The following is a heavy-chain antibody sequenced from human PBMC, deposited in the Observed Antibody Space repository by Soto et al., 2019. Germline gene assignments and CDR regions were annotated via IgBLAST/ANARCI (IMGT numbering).Heavy chain of an antibody. CDR2: INPGSGVT. CDR3: ARVAGHKNARFDT. D-gene: IGHD1-1*01. CDR1: GYSFTKYH. Sequence: ASVKVSCKASGYSFTKYHMHWVRQAPGQGLEWMGWINPGSGVTNQAQKFQGRVTMTRDTSINTTYMELNSLTSDDTAVYYCARVAGHKNARFDTWGPGALVTVSS. V-gene: IGHV1-2*02. J-gene: IGHJ4*02.